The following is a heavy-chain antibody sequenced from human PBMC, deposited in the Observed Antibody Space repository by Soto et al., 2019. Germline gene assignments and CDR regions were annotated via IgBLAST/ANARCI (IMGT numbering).Heavy chain of an antibody. D-gene: IGHD3-22*01. CDR1: GVSFSGYY. CDR2: INHSGST. Sequence: SETLSLTCAVYGVSFSGYYWTWIRQPPGTGLEWIGEINHSGSTNYNPSLKSRVTISVDKSKNQFSLKLSSVTAADTAVYYCARDLATMPGRYESRPTDYGMDVWGQGTTVTVSS. CDR3: ARDLATMPGRYESRPTDYGMDV. V-gene: IGHV4-34*01. J-gene: IGHJ6*02.